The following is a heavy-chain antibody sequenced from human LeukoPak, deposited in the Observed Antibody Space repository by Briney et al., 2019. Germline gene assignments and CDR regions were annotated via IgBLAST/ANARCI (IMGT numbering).Heavy chain of an antibody. V-gene: IGHV3-21*01. CDR3: ARVRPSSGWTTS. CDR1: GFTFSSYS. Sequence: GGSLRLSCAASGFTFSSYSMNWVRQAPGKGLEWVSSISSSSSYIYYADSVKGRFTISRDNAKNSLYLQMNSLRAEDTAVYYCARVRPSSGWTTSWGQGTLVTVSS. J-gene: IGHJ5*02. D-gene: IGHD6-19*01. CDR2: ISSSSSYI.